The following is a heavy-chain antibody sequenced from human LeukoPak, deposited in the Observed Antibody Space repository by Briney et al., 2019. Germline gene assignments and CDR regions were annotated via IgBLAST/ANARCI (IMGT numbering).Heavy chain of an antibody. CDR1: GYTFTSYG. Sequence: ASVKVSCTASGYTFTSYGISWVRQAPGQGLEWMGWISAYNGNTNYAQKLQGRVTMTTDTSTSTAYMELRSLRSDDTAVYYCARELDDTAMAPYDYWGQGTLVTVSS. D-gene: IGHD5-18*01. J-gene: IGHJ4*02. CDR2: ISAYNGNT. V-gene: IGHV1-18*01. CDR3: ARELDDTAMAPYDY.